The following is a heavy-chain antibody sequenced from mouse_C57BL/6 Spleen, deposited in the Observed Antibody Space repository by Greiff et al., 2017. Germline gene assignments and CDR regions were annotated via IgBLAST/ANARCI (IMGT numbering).Heavy chain of an antibody. D-gene: IGHD3-3*01. Sequence: EVHLVESGGGLVKPGGSLKLSCAASGFTFSSYAMSWVRQTPEKRLEWVATISDGGSYTYYPDNVKGRFTISRDNAKNNLYLQMSHLKSEDTAMYYCARDRRDGVFDYGGQGTTLTVSS. CDR1: GFTFSSYA. J-gene: IGHJ2*01. V-gene: IGHV5-4*01. CDR3: ARDRRDGVFDY. CDR2: ISDGGSYT.